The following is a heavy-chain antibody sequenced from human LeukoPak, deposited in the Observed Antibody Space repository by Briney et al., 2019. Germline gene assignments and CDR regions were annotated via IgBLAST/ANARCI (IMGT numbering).Heavy chain of an antibody. CDR1: GYSISSGYY. Sequence: SETLSLTCTVSGYSISSGYYWGWIRQPPGKGLEWIGSKYHSGATYYNPSLKSRVTMYIDTSKNQFSLKLSSVTAADTAMYYCAKSNGYGLIDYWGQGTLVTVSS. J-gene: IGHJ4*02. D-gene: IGHD5-12*01. CDR2: KYHSGAT. CDR3: AKSNGYGLIDY. V-gene: IGHV4-38-2*02.